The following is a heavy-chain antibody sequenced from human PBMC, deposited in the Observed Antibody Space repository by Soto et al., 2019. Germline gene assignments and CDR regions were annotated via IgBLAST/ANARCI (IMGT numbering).Heavy chain of an antibody. CDR2: IYYSGST. V-gene: IGHV4-39*01. J-gene: IGHJ5*02. CDR3: ARQSDIIYQLLPSYNWFDP. Sequence: SETLSLTCTVSGGSISSSSYYWGWIRQPPGKGLEWIGSIYYSGSTYYNPSLKSRVTISVDTSKNQFSLKLSSVTAADTAVYYCARQSDIIYQLLPSYNWFDPWGQGTLVTVSS. D-gene: IGHD2-2*01. CDR1: GGSISSSSYY.